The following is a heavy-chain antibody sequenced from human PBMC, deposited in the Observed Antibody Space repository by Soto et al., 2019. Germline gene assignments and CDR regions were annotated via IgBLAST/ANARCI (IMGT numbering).Heavy chain of an antibody. V-gene: IGHV3-23*01. D-gene: IGHD6-6*01. J-gene: IGHJ6*02. Sequence: GGSLRLSCAASGFTFSSYAMSWVRQAPGKGLEWVSIISGSGGSTYYADSVKGRFTTSRDNSKNTLYLQMNSLRAEDTAVYYCARSTSSSNYYYYGMDVWGQGTTVTVSS. CDR2: ISGSGGST. CDR1: GFTFSSYA. CDR3: ARSTSSSNYYYYGMDV.